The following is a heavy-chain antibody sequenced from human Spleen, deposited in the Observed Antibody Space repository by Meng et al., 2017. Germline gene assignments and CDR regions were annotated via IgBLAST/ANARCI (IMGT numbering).Heavy chain of an antibody. J-gene: IGHJ4*02. V-gene: IGHV3-23*01. D-gene: IGHD3-16*02. CDR1: GFTFSDNA. CDR3: AGGYQILTYAHFYY. Sequence: GESLKISCAASGFTFSDNAISWVRQAPGKGLEWVSGISGSGGTTHYADSVKGRFTISRDNSKNTLYLQMNNLRAEDTAVYYCAGGYQILTYAHFYYWGQGALVTVSS. CDR2: ISGSGGTT.